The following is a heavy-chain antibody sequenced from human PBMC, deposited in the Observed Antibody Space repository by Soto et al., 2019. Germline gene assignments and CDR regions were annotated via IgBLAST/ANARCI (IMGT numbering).Heavy chain of an antibody. V-gene: IGHV3-23*01. Sequence: EMQLLESGGGLVQTGESLRLSCTASGCTFSNYAMSWVRQAPGKGPEWVSSLGGGGDTYYTDAVKGRVTVSRDVPKSTLYLQRNSLRAEDTARYYCARDAVPRNGEWDWFDPWGKGTLVSVSS. CDR3: ARDAVPRNGEWDWFDP. J-gene: IGHJ5*02. CDR1: GCTFSNYA. D-gene: IGHD6-19*01. CDR2: SLGGGGDT.